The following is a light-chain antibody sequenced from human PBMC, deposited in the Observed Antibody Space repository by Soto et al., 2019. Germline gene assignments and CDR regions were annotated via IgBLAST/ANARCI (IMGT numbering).Light chain of an antibody. CDR3: AAWDDSLSGLYV. V-gene: IGLV1-47*01. J-gene: IGLJ1*01. Sequence: QSVLTQPPSASGTPGQRVTISCSGSSSNIGSNYVYWYQQLPGTAPKLLIYRNNQRPSWVPDRFSGSKSGTSASLAISGLRSEDEADYYCAAWDDSLSGLYVIGTGTKLTVL. CDR1: SSNIGSNY. CDR2: RNN.